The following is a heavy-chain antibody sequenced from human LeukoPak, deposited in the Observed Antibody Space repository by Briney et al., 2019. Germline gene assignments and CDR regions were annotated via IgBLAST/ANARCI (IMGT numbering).Heavy chain of an antibody. Sequence: GGSLRLSCAASGFTFSNAWMSWVRQAPGKGLEWVGRIKSKTDGGTTDYAAPVKGRFTISRDDSKNTLYLQMNSLKTEDTAVYYCTTTIVWGVINAFYNWGQGTMVTVSS. CDR3: TTTIVWGVINAFYN. CDR1: GFTFSNAW. D-gene: IGHD3-10*01. J-gene: IGHJ3*02. CDR2: IKSKTDGGTT. V-gene: IGHV3-15*01.